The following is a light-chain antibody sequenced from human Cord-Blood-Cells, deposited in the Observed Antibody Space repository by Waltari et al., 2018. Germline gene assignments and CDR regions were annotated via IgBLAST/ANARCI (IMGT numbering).Light chain of an antibody. CDR1: QSIISW. CDR2: KAS. Sequence: DIQMPQSPSTLSASVGNRVNITCRASQSIISWLDWYQQKPGKATKLLIYKASSLESGVPSRFSGSVSETEFTLTISSLQPDDFATDYCQQYNSYYSFGQGTKLEIK. J-gene: IGKJ2*03. V-gene: IGKV1-5*03. CDR3: QQYNSYYS.